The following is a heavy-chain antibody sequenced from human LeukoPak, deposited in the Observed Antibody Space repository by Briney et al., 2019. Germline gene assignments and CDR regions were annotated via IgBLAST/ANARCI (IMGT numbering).Heavy chain of an antibody. J-gene: IGHJ4*02. V-gene: IGHV3-30-3*01. D-gene: IGHD6-6*01. Sequence: PGRSLRLSCAASGFTFSSYAMHWVRQAPGKGLEWVAVISYDGSNKYYADSVKGRFTISRDNSKNTLYLQMNSLRAEDTAVYYCAKDPRSSIAARFDYWGQGTLVTVSS. CDR1: GFTFSSYA. CDR2: ISYDGSNK. CDR3: AKDPRSSIAARFDY.